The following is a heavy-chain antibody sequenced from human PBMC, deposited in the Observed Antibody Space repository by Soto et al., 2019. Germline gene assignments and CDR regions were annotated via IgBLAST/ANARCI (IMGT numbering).Heavy chain of an antibody. D-gene: IGHD3-3*01. V-gene: IGHV3-48*02. CDR1: GFTFSSYS. J-gene: IGHJ6*02. CDR2: ISSSSSTI. Sequence: GGSLRLSCAASGFTFSSYSMNWVRQAPGKGMEWVAYISSSSSTIYYADSVKGRFTISRDNAKNSLYLQMNSLRDEDTAVYYCARLLYDFWSGYYWRGPLDVWGQGTTVTVSS. CDR3: ARLLYDFWSGYYWRGPLDV.